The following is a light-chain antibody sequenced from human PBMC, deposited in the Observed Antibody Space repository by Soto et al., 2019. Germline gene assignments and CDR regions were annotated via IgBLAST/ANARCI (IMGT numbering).Light chain of an antibody. Sequence: EIVMTQSPATLSVSPGERATLSCRASQSVSSNLAWYQQKPGQAPRLLIYGASTRATGIPARFSGSVSGTAVTLTISRLQSEDLSVYYCQQYNNWPGTFGQGTKVEIK. CDR2: GAS. J-gene: IGKJ1*01. CDR1: QSVSSN. V-gene: IGKV3-15*01. CDR3: QQYNNWPGT.